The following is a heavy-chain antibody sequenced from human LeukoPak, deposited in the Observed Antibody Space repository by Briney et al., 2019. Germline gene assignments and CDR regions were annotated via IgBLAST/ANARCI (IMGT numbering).Heavy chain of an antibody. D-gene: IGHD6-19*01. CDR3: ARGPLSSGWYVGFYYYYYYMDV. CDR2: IHTSGST. V-gene: IGHV4-61*02. CDR1: GDSISSGDYY. J-gene: IGHJ6*03. Sequence: PSETLSLTCTVSGDSISSGDYYWSWIRQPAGKGLEWIGRIHTSGSTNYNPSLKSRVTMSVDTSKNKFSLKLSSVTAADTAVYYCARGPLSSGWYVGFYYYYYYMDVWGKGTTVTVSS.